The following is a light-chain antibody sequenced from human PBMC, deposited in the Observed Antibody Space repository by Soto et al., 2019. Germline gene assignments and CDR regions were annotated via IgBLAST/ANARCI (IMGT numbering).Light chain of an antibody. CDR1: QSITTY. CDR2: AAS. V-gene: IGKV1-39*01. J-gene: IGKJ4*01. Sequence: DIQMTQSPSSLSASVGDRVIITCPASQSITTYLTWYQQKPGKAPKLLIYAASNLQSGVPSRFSGSGSGTDFTVNISSLQPEDFGSDYCTQRQSLPLTFGGGTKVQI. CDR3: TQRQSLPLT.